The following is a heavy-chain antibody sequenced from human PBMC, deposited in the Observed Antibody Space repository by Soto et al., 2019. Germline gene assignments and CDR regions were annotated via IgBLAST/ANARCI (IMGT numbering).Heavy chain of an antibody. CDR3: ARAGYDSSGYYYYPYYYYGMDV. Sequence: GGSLRLSCAASGFTFSSYEMNWVRQAPGKGLEWVSYISSSGSTIYYADSVEGRFTISRDNAKNSLYLQMNSLRAEDTAVYYCARAGYDSSGYYYYPYYYYGMDVWGQGTTVTVSS. J-gene: IGHJ6*02. V-gene: IGHV3-48*03. CDR2: ISSSGSTI. CDR1: GFTFSSYE. D-gene: IGHD3-22*01.